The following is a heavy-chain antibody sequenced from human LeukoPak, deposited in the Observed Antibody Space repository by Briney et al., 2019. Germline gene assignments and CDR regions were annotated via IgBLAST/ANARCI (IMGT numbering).Heavy chain of an antibody. CDR1: GGSFIGYY. D-gene: IGHD3-10*01. V-gene: IGHV4-34*01. J-gene: IGHJ6*04. CDR2: INHSGRT. Sequence: SGALSLPCGVYGGSFIGYYWSWVRQPPGKGLEGIGEINHSGRTKYNPALQSRVNISVDTSKYHFSLKLSSVTAAATAVYYCARGPGGGSVIYGMDVWGKGTTVTVSS. CDR3: ARGPGGGSVIYGMDV.